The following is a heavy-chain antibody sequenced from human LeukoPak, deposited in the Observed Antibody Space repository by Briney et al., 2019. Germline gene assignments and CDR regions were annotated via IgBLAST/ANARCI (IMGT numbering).Heavy chain of an antibody. CDR3: AKDWIQFNRVFDCFDS. J-gene: IGHJ4*02. CDR1: GFPFETNA. Sequence: PGGSLRLSCATSGFPFETNAMGWVRQAPGKGLEWVATIGNTETFYADSVTGRFTISRDNSKNTVNLQMNRLRVEDTAIYYCAKDWIQFNRVFDCFDSWGQGTLVTVSS. V-gene: IGHV3-23*01. CDR2: IGNTET. D-gene: IGHD5-18*01.